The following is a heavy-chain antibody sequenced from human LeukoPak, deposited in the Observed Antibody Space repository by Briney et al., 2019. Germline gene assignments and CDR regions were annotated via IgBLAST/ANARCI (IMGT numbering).Heavy chain of an antibody. Sequence: VATVKVSCKASGYTFTSYGISWVRQAPGQGLEWMGWISVYNVNTDFAQKLQGRVTMTTDTATNTAHMELRNLRSDDTAVYYCARPAGRSSFDIWGQGTMVTVSS. J-gene: IGHJ3*02. CDR2: ISVYNVNT. V-gene: IGHV1-18*01. CDR3: ARPAGRSSFDI. CDR1: GYTFTSYG.